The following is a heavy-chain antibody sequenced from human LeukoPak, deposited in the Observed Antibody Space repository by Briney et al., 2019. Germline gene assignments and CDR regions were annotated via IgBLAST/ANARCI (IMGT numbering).Heavy chain of an antibody. CDR2: IYHSGST. Sequence: SETLSLTCAVSGGSISSSNWWSWVRQPPGKGLEWIGEIYHSGSTNYNPSLKSRVTISVDKSKNQFSLKLSSVTAADTAVYYCASRYSSSWYHFDYWGQGTLVTVSS. J-gene: IGHJ4*02. D-gene: IGHD6-13*01. V-gene: IGHV4-4*02. CDR1: GGSISSSNW. CDR3: ASRYSSSWYHFDY.